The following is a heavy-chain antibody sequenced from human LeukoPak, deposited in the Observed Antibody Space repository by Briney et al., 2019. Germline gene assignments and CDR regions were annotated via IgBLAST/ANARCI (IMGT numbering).Heavy chain of an antibody. J-gene: IGHJ5*02. Sequence: SETLSLTCTVSGGSISSYYWSWIRQPPGKGLEWIGYIYYSGSTNYNPSLKSRVTISVDTSKNQFSLKLSSVTAADTAVYYCARLPSSYYDFWSGYYIPGWFDPRGQGTLVTVSS. CDR3: ARLPSSYYDFWSGYYIPGWFDP. D-gene: IGHD3-3*01. CDR1: GGSISSYY. V-gene: IGHV4-59*08. CDR2: IYYSGST.